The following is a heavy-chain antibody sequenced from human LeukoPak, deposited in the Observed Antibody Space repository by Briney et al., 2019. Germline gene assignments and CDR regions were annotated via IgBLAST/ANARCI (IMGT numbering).Heavy chain of an antibody. Sequence: PGGSLRLSCAASGFTFSSYAMSWVRQAPGKGLEWVSAISGSGGSTYYADSVKGRFTISRDNSKNTLYLQMSSLRAEDTAVYYCAKGIRYYYYHGMDVWGQGTTVTVSS. CDR1: GFTFSSYA. CDR3: AKGIRYYYYHGMDV. V-gene: IGHV3-23*01. J-gene: IGHJ6*02. CDR2: ISGSGGST.